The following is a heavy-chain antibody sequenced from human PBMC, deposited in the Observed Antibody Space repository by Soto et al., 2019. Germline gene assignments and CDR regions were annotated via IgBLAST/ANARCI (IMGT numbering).Heavy chain of an antibody. CDR1: GFTFSSYS. V-gene: IGHV3-21*01. CDR3: ARVTSGYDSGAFDI. Sequence: GGSLRLSCASSGFTFSSYSMDWVRQAPGKGLEWVSSISSSSSYIYYADSVKGRFTISRDNAKNSLYLQMNSLRAEDTAVYYCARVTSGYDSGAFDIWGQGTMVTVSS. CDR2: ISSSSSYI. D-gene: IGHD5-12*01. J-gene: IGHJ3*02.